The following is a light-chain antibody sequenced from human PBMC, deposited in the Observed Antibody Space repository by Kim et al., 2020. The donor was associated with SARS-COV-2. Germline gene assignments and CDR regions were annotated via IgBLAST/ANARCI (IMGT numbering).Light chain of an antibody. CDR1: QSVRNY. CDR2: DSS. J-gene: IGKJ4*01. V-gene: IGKV3-11*01. Sequence: PGERAVLSCRASQSVRNYLAWYQQKPGQAPKLLIYDSSKRATGIPARFSGSGSGTEFNLTINNLEPGDSAVYHCQQRSNWPLTFAGGAKLEI. CDR3: QQRSNWPLT.